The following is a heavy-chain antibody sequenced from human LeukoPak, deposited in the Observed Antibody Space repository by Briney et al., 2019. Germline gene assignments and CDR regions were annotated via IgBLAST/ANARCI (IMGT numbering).Heavy chain of an antibody. V-gene: IGHV1-46*01. Sequence: ASVKVSCKASGYTFTSYYMHWVRRAPGQGLEWMGIINPSGGSTSYAQKFQGRVTMTRDTSTSTVYMELSSLRSEDTAVYYCAREGYSSSFGNWFDPWGQGTLVTVSS. CDR3: AREGYSSSFGNWFDP. CDR2: INPSGGST. CDR1: GYTFTSYY. D-gene: IGHD6-13*01. J-gene: IGHJ5*02.